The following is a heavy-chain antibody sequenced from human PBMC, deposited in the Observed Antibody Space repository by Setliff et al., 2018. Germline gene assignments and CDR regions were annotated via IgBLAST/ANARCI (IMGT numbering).Heavy chain of an antibody. CDR2: IWFDGSEK. D-gene: IGHD3-3*01. CDR3: ARRHIGVIIGYYFDY. V-gene: IGHV3-33*01. CDR1: GFTFRDYG. J-gene: IGHJ4*02. Sequence: GGSLRLSCAASGFTFRDYGMHWVRQAPGKGLEWVAVIWFDGSEKYYVDSVKGRFTISRDNAKNSLYLQMNSLRAEDTAVYYCARRHIGVIIGYYFDYWGQGTLVTVSS.